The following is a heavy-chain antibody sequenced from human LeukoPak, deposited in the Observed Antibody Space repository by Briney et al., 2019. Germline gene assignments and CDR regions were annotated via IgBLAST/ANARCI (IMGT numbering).Heavy chain of an antibody. J-gene: IGHJ3*02. CDR2: IIPIFGTA. D-gene: IGHD1-14*01. CDR3: ARDKPGLDAFDI. Sequence: ASVKVSCKASGGTFSSYAISWVRQAPGQGLEWMGGIIPIFGTANYAQKFQGRVTITADESTSTAYMELSSLRSEDTAVYYCARDKPGLDAFDIWGQGTMVTVSS. CDR1: GGTFSSYA. V-gene: IGHV1-69*13.